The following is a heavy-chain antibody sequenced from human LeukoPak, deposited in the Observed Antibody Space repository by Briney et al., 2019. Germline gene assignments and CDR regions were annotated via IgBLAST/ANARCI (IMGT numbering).Heavy chain of an antibody. CDR3: ARAPRIAAAGTDY. Sequence: KPGGSLRLSCAASGFTFSSYSMNWVRQAPGKGLEWVSSISSSSSYIYYADSVKGRFTISRDNAKNSLYLQMNSLRAEDTAVYYCARAPRIAAAGTDYWGQGTLVTVSS. CDR2: ISSSSSYI. CDR1: GFTFSSYS. V-gene: IGHV3-21*01. J-gene: IGHJ4*02. D-gene: IGHD6-13*01.